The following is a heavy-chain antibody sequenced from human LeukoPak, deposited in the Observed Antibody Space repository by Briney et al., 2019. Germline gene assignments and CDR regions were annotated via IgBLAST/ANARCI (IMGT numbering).Heavy chain of an antibody. CDR1: GFTFSSYS. CDR2: ISSSSSYI. J-gene: IGHJ6*02. V-gene: IGHV3-21*01. D-gene: IGHD3-10*01. Sequence: GGSLSLSCAASGFTFSSYSMNWVRQAPGKGLEWVSSISSSSSYIYYADSVKGRFTIPRDNAKNSLYLQMNSLRAEDTAVYYCAREGEGRYYYGMDVWGQGTTVTVSS. CDR3: AREGEGRYYYGMDV.